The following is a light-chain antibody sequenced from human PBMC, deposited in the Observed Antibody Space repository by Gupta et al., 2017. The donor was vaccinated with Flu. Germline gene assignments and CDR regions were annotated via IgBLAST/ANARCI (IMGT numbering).Light chain of an antibody. V-gene: IGLV4-69*01. CDR3: QTWGTGIRV. CDR1: SGHSNYA. CDR2: VNSDGSH. J-gene: IGLJ3*02. Sequence: QLVLTQSPSASASLGASVKLTCTLNSGHSNYAVAWHLQQPAKGPRYLMKVNSDGSHNKGDGIPDRFSGSSSGADRYLTISSLQSEDEADYYCQTWGTGIRVFGGGTKLTVL.